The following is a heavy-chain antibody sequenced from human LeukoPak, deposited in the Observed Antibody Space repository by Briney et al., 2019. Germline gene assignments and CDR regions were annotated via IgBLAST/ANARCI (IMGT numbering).Heavy chain of an antibody. Sequence: ASVKVSCKASGGTFSSYAISWVRQAPGQGLEWVGGIIPIFGTANYAQKFQGRVTITADESTSTAYMELSSLRSEDTAVYYCARGAPDPYYDFWSGYGTFDPWGQGTLVTVSS. D-gene: IGHD3-3*01. J-gene: IGHJ5*02. V-gene: IGHV1-69*13. CDR2: IIPIFGTA. CDR3: ARGAPDPYYDFWSGYGTFDP. CDR1: GGTFSSYA.